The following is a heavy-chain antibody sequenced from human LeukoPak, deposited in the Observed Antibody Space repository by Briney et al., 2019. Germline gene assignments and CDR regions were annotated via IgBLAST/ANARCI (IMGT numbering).Heavy chain of an antibody. CDR1: GGSFNGYY. CDR2: INHSGDT. CDR3: ARDGYGSGWDY. J-gene: IGHJ4*02. V-gene: IGHV4-34*01. Sequence: SETLSLTCAVYGGSFNGYYWTWIRQPPGKGLEWIGEINHSGDTNYNPSLKSRVTMSVDTSKNQFSLKLTSVTAADTAVYYCARDGYGSGWDYWGQGPLVTVSS. D-gene: IGHD3-10*01.